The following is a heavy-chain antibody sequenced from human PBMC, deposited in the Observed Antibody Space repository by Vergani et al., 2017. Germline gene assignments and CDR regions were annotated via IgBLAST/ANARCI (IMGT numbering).Heavy chain of an antibody. CDR1: GGSISSSSYY. D-gene: IGHD1-26*01. V-gene: IGHV4-39*07. CDR3: ARGGGSYFGY. Sequence: QLQLQESGPGLVKPSETLSLTCTVSGGSISSSSYYWGWIRQPPGKGLEWIGSIYYSGSTNYNPSLKSRVTISVDTSKNQFSLKRSSVTAADTAVYYCARGGGSYFGYWGQGTLVTVSS. CDR2: IYYSGST. J-gene: IGHJ4*02.